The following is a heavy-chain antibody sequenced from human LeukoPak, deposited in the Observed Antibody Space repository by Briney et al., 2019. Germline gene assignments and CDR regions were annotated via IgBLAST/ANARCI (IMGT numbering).Heavy chain of an antibody. CDR2: IKRDGSQE. CDR3: ARGQTTFEV. V-gene: IGHV3-7*01. D-gene: IGHD2/OR15-2a*01. J-gene: IGHJ4*02. CDR1: QFTFSNYW. Sequence: SGGSLRHSCAASQFTFSNYWMSWVRQAPGKGLEWVAHIKRDGSQEQYVGSVKGRFTISRDNAKNSLYLQMSGLRVEDTAVYYCARGQTTFEVWGQGTLVTVSS.